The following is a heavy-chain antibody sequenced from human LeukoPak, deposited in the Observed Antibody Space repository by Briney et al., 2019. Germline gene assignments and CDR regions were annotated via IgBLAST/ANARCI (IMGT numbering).Heavy chain of an antibody. CDR3: AKEGSGWYRGWFDP. J-gene: IGHJ5*02. Sequence: GGSLRLSCAASGFTFSSCDMHGVRQATGKGLEWVSMIGTDGDTYYPASVKGRFTISRENAKNSLYLQMNSLRAGDTAVYYCAKEGSGWYRGWFDPWGQGTLVTVSS. V-gene: IGHV3-13*04. CDR2: IGTDGDT. CDR1: GFTFSSCD. D-gene: IGHD6-19*01.